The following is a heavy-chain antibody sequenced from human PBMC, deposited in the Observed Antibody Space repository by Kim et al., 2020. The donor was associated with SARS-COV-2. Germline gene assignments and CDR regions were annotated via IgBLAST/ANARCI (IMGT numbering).Heavy chain of an antibody. CDR3: AKATGQGRTYSSSWYTDYFDY. D-gene: IGHD6-13*01. CDR2: ISGSGGST. CDR1: GFTFSSYA. Sequence: GGSLRLSCAASGFTFSSYAMSWVRQAPGKGLEWVSAISGSGGSTYYADSVKGRFTISRDNSKNTLYLQMNSLRAEDTAVYYCAKATGQGRTYSSSWYTDYFDYWGQGTLVTVSS. J-gene: IGHJ4*02. V-gene: IGHV3-23*01.